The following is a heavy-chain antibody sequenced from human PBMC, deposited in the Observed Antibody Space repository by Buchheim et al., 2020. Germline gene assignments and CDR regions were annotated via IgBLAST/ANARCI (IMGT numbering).Heavy chain of an antibody. V-gene: IGHV2-5*01. J-gene: IGHJ4*02. CDR3: AHKGASSWYGIGLIYFDY. Sequence: QITLKESGPTLVKPTQTLTLTCTFSGFPLSTSGVGVGWIRQPPGKALEWLALIYWNDDKRYSPSLKSRLTITKDTSKNQVVLTMTNMDPVDTATYYCAHKGASSWYGIGLIYFDYWGQGTL. CDR2: IYWNDDK. D-gene: IGHD6-13*01. CDR1: GFPLSTSGVG.